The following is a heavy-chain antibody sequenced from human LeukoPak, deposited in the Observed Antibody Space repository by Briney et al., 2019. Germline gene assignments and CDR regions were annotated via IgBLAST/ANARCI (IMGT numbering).Heavy chain of an antibody. CDR3: ARRGYSYYFDY. CDR1: GGSISSYY. Sequence: SETLSLTCTVSGGSISSYYWSWIRQPPGKGLEWIGYIYYSGSTNYNPSLKSRVTISVDTSKNQFSLKLSSVTAADTAVYYCARRGYSYYFDYWGQGTLVTVSS. J-gene: IGHJ4*02. V-gene: IGHV4-59*08. CDR2: IYYSGST. D-gene: IGHD5-18*01.